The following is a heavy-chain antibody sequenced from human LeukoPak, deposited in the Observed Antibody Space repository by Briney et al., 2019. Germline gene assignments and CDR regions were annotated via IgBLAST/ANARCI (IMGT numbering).Heavy chain of an antibody. CDR2: ISGSGGST. Sequence: GASVKVSCKASGGTFSSYAMSWVRQAPGKGLEWVSAISGSGGSTYYADSVKGRFTISRDNSKNTLYLQMNSLRAEDTAVYYCAKVDTAMAPDGPLDYWGQGTLVTVSS. J-gene: IGHJ4*02. D-gene: IGHD5-18*01. V-gene: IGHV3-23*01. CDR1: GGTFSSYA. CDR3: AKVDTAMAPDGPLDY.